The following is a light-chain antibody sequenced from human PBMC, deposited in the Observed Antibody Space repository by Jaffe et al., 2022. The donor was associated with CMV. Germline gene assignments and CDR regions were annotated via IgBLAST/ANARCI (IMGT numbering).Light chain of an antibody. CDR2: DAS. Sequence: EIVLTQSPATLSLSPGERATLSCRASQSVSSYLAWYQQKPGQAPRLLIYDASNRATGIPARFSGSGSGTDFTLTISSLEPEDFAVYYCQQRSGQRTFGQGTKVEIK. J-gene: IGKJ1*01. CDR1: QSVSSY. V-gene: IGKV3-11*01. CDR3: QQRSGQRT.